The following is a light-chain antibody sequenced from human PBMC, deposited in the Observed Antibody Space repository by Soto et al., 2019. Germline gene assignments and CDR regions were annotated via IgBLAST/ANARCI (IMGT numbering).Light chain of an antibody. CDR2: DAS. V-gene: IGKV3-15*01. CDR3: QQYNFWPPLT. CDR1: QSVNSN. J-gene: IGKJ4*01. Sequence: EIVMTQSPATLSVSPGERATLSCRASQSVNSNLAWYRQKPGQAPRLLISDASTRATGVPARFSGSGSGTEFNLTISSLQSEDYGFYYCQQYNFWPPLTFGGGNQGEMK.